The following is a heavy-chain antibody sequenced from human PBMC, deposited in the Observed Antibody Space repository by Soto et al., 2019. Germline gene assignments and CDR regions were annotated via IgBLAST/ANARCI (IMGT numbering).Heavy chain of an antibody. D-gene: IGHD3-22*01. V-gene: IGHV3-23*01. CDR1: GFTFSSYA. Sequence: GGSLRLSCAASGFTFSSYAMSWVRQAPGKGLEWVSAISGSGGSTYYADSVKGRFTISRDNSKNTLYLQMNSLRAEDTAVYYCARGTDSSLFVSWGKGILVTVTS. J-gene: IGHJ5*02. CDR2: ISGSGGST. CDR3: ARGTDSSLFVS.